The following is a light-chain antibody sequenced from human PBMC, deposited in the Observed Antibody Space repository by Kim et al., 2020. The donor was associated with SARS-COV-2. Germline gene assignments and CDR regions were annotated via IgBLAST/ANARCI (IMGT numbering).Light chain of an antibody. V-gene: IGKV1-13*02. J-gene: IGKJ4*01. CDR1: QGICSA. CDR2: DAS. CDR3: QQFKTYPHL. Sequence: AAVGDMLAIACRASQGICSALALYPEKPGKAPELLIYDASTLKSGVPSRFRGSGSGTNFPLSISSLHAGDCAPYYCQQFKTYPHLFGGGAQVDIK.